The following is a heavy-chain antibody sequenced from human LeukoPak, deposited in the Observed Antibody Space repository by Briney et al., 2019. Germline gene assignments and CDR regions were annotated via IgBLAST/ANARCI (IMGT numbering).Heavy chain of an antibody. D-gene: IGHD3-22*01. CDR2: ITSSDSTI. CDR3: ARRGGGYYAWAFDI. J-gene: IGHJ3*02. Sequence: PGGSLRLSCAASGFTFSDYYMSWIRQAPGKGLEWVSYITSSDSTIYYADSVKGRFTISRDNAKNSLYLQMNSLRAEDTAVYYCARRGGGYYAWAFDIWGQGTMVTVSS. V-gene: IGHV3-11*01. CDR1: GFTFSDYY.